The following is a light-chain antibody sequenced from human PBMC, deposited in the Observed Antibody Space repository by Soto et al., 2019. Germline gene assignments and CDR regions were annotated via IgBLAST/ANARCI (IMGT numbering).Light chain of an antibody. CDR2: AAS. Sequence: DIQMTQSPSSLSASVGDRVTITCRASQSISSYLNWYQQKPGKAPKLLIYAASSLQSGVPSRFSGGGAGTDFTLTISSLQPEDFATYYCHQSYSTPRYTFGQGTKLEIK. CDR1: QSISSY. J-gene: IGKJ2*01. CDR3: HQSYSTPRYT. V-gene: IGKV1-39*01.